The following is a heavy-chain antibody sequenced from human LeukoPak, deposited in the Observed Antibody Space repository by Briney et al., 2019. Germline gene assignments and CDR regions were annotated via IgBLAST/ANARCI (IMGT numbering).Heavy chain of an antibody. CDR1: GYTFTGYY. J-gene: IGHJ4*02. V-gene: IGHV7-4-1*02. D-gene: IGHD5-24*01. CDR2: INTNTGNP. CDR3: AREATVEMATTDFDY. Sequence: GASVKVSCKASGYTFTGYYMHWVRQAPGQGLEWMGWINTNTGNPTYAQGFTGRFVFSLDTSVSTAYLQISSLKAEDTAVYYCAREATVEMATTDFDYWGQGTLVTVSS.